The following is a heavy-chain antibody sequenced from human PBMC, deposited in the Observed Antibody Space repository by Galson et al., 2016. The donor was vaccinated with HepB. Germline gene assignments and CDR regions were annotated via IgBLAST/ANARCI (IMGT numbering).Heavy chain of an antibody. CDR3: ARDYTGSGRFFDL. V-gene: IGHV3-23*01. CDR1: GFTFSSYA. CDR2: ISGGGETT. D-gene: IGHD3-10*01. Sequence: SLRLSCAASGFTFSSYALSWARQAPGKGLEWVSAISGGGETTHYADPVKGRFAISRDNSKNTVYLQMNSLRAEDTAVFYCARDYTGSGRFFDLWGRGTLVTVSS. J-gene: IGHJ2*01.